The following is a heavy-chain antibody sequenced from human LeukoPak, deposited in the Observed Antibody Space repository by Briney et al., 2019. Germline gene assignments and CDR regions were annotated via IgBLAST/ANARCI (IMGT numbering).Heavy chain of an antibody. D-gene: IGHD3-10*01. CDR3: ARGRFGESYFDY. CDR2: IYYSGST. CDR1: GGSISSGDYY. V-gene: IGHV4-30-4*01. Sequence: SQTLSLTCTVSGGSISSGDYYWSWIRQPPGKGLEWIGYIYYSGSTHYNPSLKSRVTISVDTSKNQFSLKLSSVTAADTAVYYCARGRFGESYFDYWGQGTLVTVSS. J-gene: IGHJ4*02.